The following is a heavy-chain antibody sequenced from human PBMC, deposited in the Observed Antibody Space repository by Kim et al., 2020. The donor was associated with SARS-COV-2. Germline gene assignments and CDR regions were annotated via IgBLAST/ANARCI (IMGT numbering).Heavy chain of an antibody. D-gene: IGHD1-26*01. V-gene: IGHV5-51*01. CDR3: ARRNSGSSLSGFDY. J-gene: IGHJ4*02. Sequence: SPSFQGQVTISADKSISTAYLQWSSLKASDIAMYYCARRNSGSSLSGFDYWGQGTLVTVSS.